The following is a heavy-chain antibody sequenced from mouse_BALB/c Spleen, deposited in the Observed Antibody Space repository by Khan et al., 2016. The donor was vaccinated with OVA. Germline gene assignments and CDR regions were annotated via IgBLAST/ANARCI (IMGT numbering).Heavy chain of an antibody. CDR1: GYTITGYD. CDR2: INPYNDAT. CDR3: TKGNWGSYNVDY. Sequence: VQLKQSGPELVKPGASVRLSCKASGYTITGYDMHWVKQKPGQGLEWIGCINPYNDATKYNADFKGKATLTPDTSSSTAYMELSSLTSEDPAVYYYTKGNWGSYNVDYWGQGTTLTVSS. V-gene: IGHV1S136*01. D-gene: IGHD4-1*01. J-gene: IGHJ2*01.